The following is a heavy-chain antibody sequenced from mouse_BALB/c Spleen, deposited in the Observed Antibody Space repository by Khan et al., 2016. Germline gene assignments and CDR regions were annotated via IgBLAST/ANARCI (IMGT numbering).Heavy chain of an antibody. V-gene: IGHV9-3-1*01. CDR3: ARKPTLLPDYYAMDY. J-gene: IGHJ4*01. CDR1: GYTLTNYG. D-gene: IGHD2-1*01. Sequence: QIQLVQSGPELKKPGETVKISCKASGYTLTNYGMNWVKQAPGKGLKWMGWINTYNGEPTYADDFKGRFDFSLETSASTAYLQINNLKKEDTATXFCARKPTLLPDYYAMDYWGQGTSVTVSS. CDR2: INTYNGEP.